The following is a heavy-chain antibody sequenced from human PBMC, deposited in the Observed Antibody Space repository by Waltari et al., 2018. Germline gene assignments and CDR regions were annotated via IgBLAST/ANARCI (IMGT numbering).Heavy chain of an antibody. D-gene: IGHD5-18*01. V-gene: IGHV3-15*01. Sequence: EVQLVESGGGLVKPGGSLRLYCSASGFPFSKAWMNWMRQAPGKGLEWVGRIKSTVDGGTTDYAAPVQGRFTISRDDSKNTLYLQMSSLRTEDTAVYYCLFVDTALIIPDVFDLWGQGTLVTVSS. J-gene: IGHJ3*01. CDR2: IKSTVDGGTT. CDR3: LFVDTALIIPDVFDL. CDR1: GFPFSKAW.